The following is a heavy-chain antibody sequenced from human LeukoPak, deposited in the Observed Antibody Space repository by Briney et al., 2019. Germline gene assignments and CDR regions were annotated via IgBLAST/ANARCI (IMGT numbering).Heavy chain of an antibody. CDR1: GFTFSSYG. D-gene: IGHD1-26*01. CDR3: AKDKVGATSGNWFDP. Sequence: GGSLRLSCAASGFTFSSYGMHWVRQAPGKGLEWVAFIRYDGSNKYYADSVKGRFTISRDNSKNTLYLQMNSLRAEDTAVYYCAKDKVGATSGNWFDPWGQGTLVTVSS. J-gene: IGHJ5*02. V-gene: IGHV3-30*02. CDR2: IRYDGSNK.